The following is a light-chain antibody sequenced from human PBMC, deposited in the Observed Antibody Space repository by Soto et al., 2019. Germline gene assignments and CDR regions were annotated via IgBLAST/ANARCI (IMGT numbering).Light chain of an antibody. J-gene: IGKJ1*01. CDR1: QSVGSN. V-gene: IGKV3-15*01. CDR2: GAS. Sequence: EIVMTQSPATLSVSPGERATLSCRASQSVGSNLAWYQQKPGQAPRLLIYGASTRATGIPARFSGSGSGTEFTLTISSLQSADFSIYFCQQYNNWPPDRTFGQGTKVEIK. CDR3: QQYNNWPPDRT.